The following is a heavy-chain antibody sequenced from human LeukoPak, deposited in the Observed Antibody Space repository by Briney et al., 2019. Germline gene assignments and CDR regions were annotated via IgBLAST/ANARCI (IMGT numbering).Heavy chain of an antibody. CDR3: ARLRFLEWPEYFQH. Sequence: SETLSLTCNVSDDSISIVSYYWAWTRQTPGKGLEWIGSIYYYSGSTYYNPSLKSRVTISVDRSKSQFSLKLSSVTAADTAVYYCARLRFLEWPEYFQHWGQGTLVTVSS. CDR2: IYYYSGST. J-gene: IGHJ1*01. V-gene: IGHV4-39*07. CDR1: DDSISIVSYY. D-gene: IGHD3-3*01.